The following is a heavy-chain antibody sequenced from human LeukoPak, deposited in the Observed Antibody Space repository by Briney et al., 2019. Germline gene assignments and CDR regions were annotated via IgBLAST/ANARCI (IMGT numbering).Heavy chain of an antibody. V-gene: IGHV1-2*06. Sequence: ASVKVSCKASGYTFTGYYMHWVRQAPGQGLEWMGRINPNSGGTNYAQKFQGRVTMTRDTSISTAYMELSRLRSDDTAVYYCATGPLYYGDYYFDYWGQGTLVTVSS. J-gene: IGHJ4*02. CDR3: ATGPLYYGDYYFDY. CDR2: INPNSGGT. CDR1: GYTFTGYY. D-gene: IGHD4-17*01.